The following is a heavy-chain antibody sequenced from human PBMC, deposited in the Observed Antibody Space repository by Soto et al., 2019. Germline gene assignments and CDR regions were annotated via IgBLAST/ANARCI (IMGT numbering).Heavy chain of an antibody. CDR1: GASITSGDYS. CDR2: IYYRGNT. D-gene: IGHD2-21*02. V-gene: IGHV4-30-4*08. CDR3: VRTAEWFDP. Sequence: SSETLSLTCTVSGASITSGDYSWTWIRQTPGKGLEWIGYIYYRGNTYYNPSLKSRVSISLDTSKNQFSLKMTSVTVADTAVYYFVRTAEWFDPWGQGTLVTVSS. J-gene: IGHJ5*02.